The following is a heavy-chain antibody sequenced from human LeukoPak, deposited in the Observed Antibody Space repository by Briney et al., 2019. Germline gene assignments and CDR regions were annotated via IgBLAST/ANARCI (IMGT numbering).Heavy chain of an antibody. CDR1: GGSFSGYY. V-gene: IGHV4-34*01. CDR3: ARANYYDSSGYSY. D-gene: IGHD3-22*01. Sequence: PSETLSLTCAVYGGSFSGYYWSWIRQPPGKGLEWIGEINHSGSTNYNPSLKSRVTISVDTSKNQFSLKLSSVTAADTAVYYCARANYYDSSGYSYWGQGTLVTVSS. CDR2: INHSGST. J-gene: IGHJ4*02.